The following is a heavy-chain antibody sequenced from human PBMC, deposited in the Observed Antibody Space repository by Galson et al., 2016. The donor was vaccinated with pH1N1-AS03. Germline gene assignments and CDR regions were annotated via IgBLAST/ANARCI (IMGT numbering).Heavy chain of an antibody. CDR2: IKQDGSEK. CDR1: GFTFNRSW. V-gene: IGHV3-7*01. D-gene: IGHD6-13*01. J-gene: IGHJ3*02. Sequence: LRLSCAASGFTFNRSWMNWDRQAPGKGLEWAANIKQDGSEKYYVDSVKGRFTISRDNAKNTLYLQMNSLRAEDTAVYYCYSSSWDDAFDIWGQGTMVTVSS. CDR3: YSSSWDDAFDI.